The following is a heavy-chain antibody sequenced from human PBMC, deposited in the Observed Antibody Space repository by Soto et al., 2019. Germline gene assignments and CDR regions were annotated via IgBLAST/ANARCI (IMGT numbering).Heavy chain of an antibody. V-gene: IGHV3-23*01. J-gene: IGHJ4*02. CDR3: ARDTSGWYSPYY. D-gene: IGHD6-19*01. CDR1: GFTFSSYA. Sequence: GGSLRLSCAASGFTFSSYAMSWVRQAPGKGLEWVSAISGSGGDTYYADSVKDRFTISRDKSKNTLYLQMNSLRAEDTAVYYCARDTSGWYSPYYWGQGTLVTVSS. CDR2: ISGSGGDT.